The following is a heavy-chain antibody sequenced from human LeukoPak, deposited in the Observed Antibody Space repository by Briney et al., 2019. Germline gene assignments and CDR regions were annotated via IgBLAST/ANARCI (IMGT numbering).Heavy chain of an antibody. D-gene: IGHD3-10*01. V-gene: IGHV4-38-2*02. J-gene: IGHJ6*03. Sequence: PSETLSLTCTVSGYSISSGFYWGWIRQPPGKGLEWIGSIYHSGSTYYNPSLKSRVTISVDTSKNQFSLKLSSVTAADTAVYYFARVWFGDRVYYYMDVWGKGTTVTVSS. CDR3: ARVWFGDRVYYYMDV. CDR1: GYSISSGFY. CDR2: IYHSGST.